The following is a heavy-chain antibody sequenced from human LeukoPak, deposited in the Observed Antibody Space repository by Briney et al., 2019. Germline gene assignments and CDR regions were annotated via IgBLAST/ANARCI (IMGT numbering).Heavy chain of an antibody. Sequence: ASVNVSCKASGGTFSSYAISWVRQAPGQGLEWMGGIIPIFGTANYAQKFLGRVTITTDESKSTAYLELSSLRSEDTAVYYCAKDSRIQIWLSFDYWGQGTRVTVSS. CDR2: IIPIFGTA. CDR1: GGTFSSYA. CDR3: AKDSRIQIWLSFDY. V-gene: IGHV1-69*05. J-gene: IGHJ4*02. D-gene: IGHD5-18*01.